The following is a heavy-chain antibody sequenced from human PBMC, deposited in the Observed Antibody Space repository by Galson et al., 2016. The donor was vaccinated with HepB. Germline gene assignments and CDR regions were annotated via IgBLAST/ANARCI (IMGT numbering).Heavy chain of an antibody. J-gene: IGHJ3*02. CDR1: GFTLSKYH. CDR2: SFHDEDYT. V-gene: IGHV3-30-3*01. Sequence: SLRLSCAASGFTLSKYHMHWVRQAPGKGLEWVALSFHDEDYTYYPDSVKGRFIISRDNTKGTVYLHMHSLRDEDTAVYYCTREANDAFDIWGQGTMVTVSS. CDR3: TREANDAFDI.